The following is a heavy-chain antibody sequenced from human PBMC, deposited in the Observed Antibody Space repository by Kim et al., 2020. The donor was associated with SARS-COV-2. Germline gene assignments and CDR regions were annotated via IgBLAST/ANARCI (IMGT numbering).Heavy chain of an antibody. D-gene: IGHD1-1*01. CDR2: VYFDGTNE. V-gene: IGHV3-33*01. J-gene: IGHJ4*02. Sequence: WGSLRLSCVASGFNFNNYVMHWVRQAPGKGLEWVANVYFDGTNENYADSVRGRFSISRDNSKNTLFLQMNGLSGEDTGVYYCARASEMLSLTTCFDSWGQGSQVAVSS. CDR1: GFNFNNYV. CDR3: ARASEMLSLTTCFDS.